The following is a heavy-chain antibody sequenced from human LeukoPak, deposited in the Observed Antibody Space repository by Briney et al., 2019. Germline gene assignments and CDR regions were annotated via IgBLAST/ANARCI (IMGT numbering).Heavy chain of an antibody. CDR2: IIPIFGTA. CDR1: GYTFTGYY. D-gene: IGHD3-9*01. CDR3: ARVGYDILTGPPYYYCYYYMDV. Sequence: SVKVSCKASGYTFTGYYMHWVRQAPGQGLEWMGGIIPIFGTANYAQKFQGRVTITADESTSTAYMELSSLRSEDTAVYYCARVGYDILTGPPYYYCYYYMDVWGKGTTVTISS. J-gene: IGHJ6*03. V-gene: IGHV1-69*13.